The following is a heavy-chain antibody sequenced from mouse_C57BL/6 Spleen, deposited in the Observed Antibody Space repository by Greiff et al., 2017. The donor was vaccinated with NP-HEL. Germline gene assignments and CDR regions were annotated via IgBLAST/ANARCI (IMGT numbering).Heavy chain of an antibody. CDR1: GYAFTNYL. J-gene: IGHJ3*01. CDR2: INPGSGGT. D-gene: IGHD2-5*01. V-gene: IGHV1-54*01. CDR3: ARGESNLFAY. Sequence: QVQLQQSGAELVRPGTSVKVSCKASGYAFTNYLIEWVKQRPGQGLEWIGVINPGSGGTNYNEKFKGKATLTADKSSSTAYMQLSSLTSEDSAVYFCARGESNLFAYWGQGTLVTVSA.